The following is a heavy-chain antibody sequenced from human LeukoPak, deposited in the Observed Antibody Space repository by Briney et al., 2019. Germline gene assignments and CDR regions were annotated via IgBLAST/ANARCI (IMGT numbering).Heavy chain of an antibody. CDR2: MQYSGST. J-gene: IGHJ3*02. CDR1: GGSISTYH. Sequence: SETLTLTCSVSGGSISTYHWSWIRQPPGKGLEWIGYMQYSGSTNYNPSLRSRVTMSVDTSKNQFSLKLRSVTAADTAVYYCARSEQWLDGTDAFDIWGQGTMVTVSS. CDR3: ARSEQWLDGTDAFDI. V-gene: IGHV4-59*01. D-gene: IGHD6-19*01.